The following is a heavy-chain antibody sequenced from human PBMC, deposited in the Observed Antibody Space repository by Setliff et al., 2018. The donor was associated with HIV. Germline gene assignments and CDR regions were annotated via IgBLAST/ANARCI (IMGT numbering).Heavy chain of an antibody. CDR3: ARVVATSDY. J-gene: IGHJ4*02. D-gene: IGHD5-12*01. CDR1: GFTFRSYW. CDR2: IKEDGSEK. V-gene: IGHV3-7*01. Sequence: LRLSCAASGFTFRSYWLSWVRQAPGKGLEWVASIKEDGSEKYYVDSVKGRFTISRDNAKNSLFLQVNSLRAEDTAVYYCARVVATSDYWGQGTLVTVSS.